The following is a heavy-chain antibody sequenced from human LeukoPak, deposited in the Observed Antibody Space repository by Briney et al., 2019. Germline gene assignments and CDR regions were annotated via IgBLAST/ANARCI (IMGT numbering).Heavy chain of an antibody. CDR3: ARPVLRYFDWLNKNPDAFDI. Sequence: PSETLSLTCAVSSASISSSNWWSWVRQPPGKGLEWIGEIYHSGTTKYHPSLKSRATISVDKSKNHFSLKLSSVTPADTAVYYCARPVLRYFDWLNKNPDAFDIWGQGTMVTVSS. J-gene: IGHJ3*02. D-gene: IGHD3-9*01. CDR2: IYHSGTT. V-gene: IGHV4-4*02. CDR1: SASISSSNW.